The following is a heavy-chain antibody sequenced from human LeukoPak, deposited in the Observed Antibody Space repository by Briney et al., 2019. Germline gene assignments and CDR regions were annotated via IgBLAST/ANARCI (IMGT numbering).Heavy chain of an antibody. CDR3: ARATTGTTFVYYYYMDV. J-gene: IGHJ6*03. Sequence: GASVKVSCKASGYTFTSYDINWVRQATGQGLEWMGWMNPNSGNTGYAQKFQGRVTMTRNTSISTAYMELSSLRSDDTAVYYCARATTGTTFVYYYYMDVWGKGTTVTVSS. V-gene: IGHV1-8*01. D-gene: IGHD1-1*01. CDR1: GYTFTSYD. CDR2: MNPNSGNT.